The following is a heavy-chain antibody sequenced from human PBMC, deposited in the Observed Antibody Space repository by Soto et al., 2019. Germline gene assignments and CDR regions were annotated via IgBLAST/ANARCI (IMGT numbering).Heavy chain of an antibody. Sequence: QVQLVESGGGVVQPGRSLRLSCAASGFTFSSYGMHWVRQAPGKGLEWVAVISYDGSNKYYADSVKGRFTISRDNSKNTLYLQMNSLRAEDTAVYYCAKEPFVGELGATYYYYYYGMDVWGQGTTVTVSS. J-gene: IGHJ6*02. CDR2: ISYDGSNK. CDR3: AKEPFVGELGATYYYYYYGMDV. CDR1: GFTFSSYG. D-gene: IGHD1-26*01. V-gene: IGHV3-30*18.